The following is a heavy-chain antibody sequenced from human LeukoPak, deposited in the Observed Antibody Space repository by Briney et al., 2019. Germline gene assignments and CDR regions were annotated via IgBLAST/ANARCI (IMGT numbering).Heavy chain of an antibody. D-gene: IGHD1-14*01. V-gene: IGHV3-53*01. CDR2: LYSDGNT. CDR3: ARGVEPLAANTLAY. Sequence: GGSLRLSCAASGFTVITNDMTWVRQVPGKGLEWVSVLYSDGNTKYADSVQGRFTISRDNSKNTLYLGMNSLSPDDTAVYYCARGVEPLAANTLAYWGQGTLVTVSS. J-gene: IGHJ4*02. CDR1: GFTVITND.